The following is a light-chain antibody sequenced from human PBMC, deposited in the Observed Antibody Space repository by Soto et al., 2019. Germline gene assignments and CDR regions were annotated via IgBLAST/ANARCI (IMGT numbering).Light chain of an antibody. CDR2: KAS. Sequence: IQMTQSPSTLSASVGDRVTITCRASQSISSRFAWYQQKPGKAPKLLIYKASSLESGVPSRFSGSGSGTEFTLTISSLQPDDFATYYCHQYNSYSSTLGQGTKLEIK. V-gene: IGKV1-5*03. J-gene: IGKJ2*01. CDR3: HQYNSYSST. CDR1: QSISSR.